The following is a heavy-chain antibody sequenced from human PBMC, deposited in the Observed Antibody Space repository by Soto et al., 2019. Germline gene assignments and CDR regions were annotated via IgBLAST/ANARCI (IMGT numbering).Heavy chain of an antibody. V-gene: IGHV3-23*01. Sequence: GGSLRLSCAASGFTFSSYAMSWVRQAPGKGLEWVSAISGSGGSTYYAESVKGRFTISRDNSKNTLYLQMNSLRAEDTAVYYCAKSVRPDDAFDIWGQGTMVTVSS. CDR1: GFTFSSYA. CDR2: ISGSGGST. J-gene: IGHJ3*02. CDR3: AKSVRPDDAFDI. D-gene: IGHD6-6*01.